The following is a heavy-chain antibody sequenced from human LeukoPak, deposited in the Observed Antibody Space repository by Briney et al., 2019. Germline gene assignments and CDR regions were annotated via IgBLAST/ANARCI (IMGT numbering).Heavy chain of an antibody. Sequence: GGSLRLSCVVSGFTVADDAIHWVRQVPGKGLEWVATLEQDGIGQVYVDSVRGRFTIARDNAKNSLSLQMHRLRVEDTAVYYCVRGMGWYFGLWGRGSLVTVSS. J-gene: IGHJ2*01. V-gene: IGHV3-7*01. CDR1: GFTVADDA. D-gene: IGHD3-16*01. CDR3: VRGMGWYFGL. CDR2: LEQDGIGQ.